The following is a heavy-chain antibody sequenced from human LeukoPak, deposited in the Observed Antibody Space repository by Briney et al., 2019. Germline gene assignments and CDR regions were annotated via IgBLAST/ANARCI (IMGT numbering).Heavy chain of an antibody. D-gene: IGHD4-23*01. J-gene: IGHJ4*02. V-gene: IGHV2-5*01. CDR2: IYWNDDK. CDR1: GFSLSTSGVG. Sequence: SGSTLVDPTQTLTLTCTFSGFSLSTSGVGVGWIRQPPGKALEWLALIYWNDDKRYSPSLKSRLTITKDTSKNQVVLTMTNMDPVDTATYYCAHVSYDYGGNSVRYFDYWGQGTLVTVSS. CDR3: AHVSYDYGGNSVRYFDY.